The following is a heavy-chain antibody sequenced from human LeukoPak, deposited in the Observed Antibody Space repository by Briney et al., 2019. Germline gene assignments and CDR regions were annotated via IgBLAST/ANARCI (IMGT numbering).Heavy chain of an antibody. CDR3: AIPPLYDSSGYYYYYYYLDV. CDR1: GYTFTGYY. D-gene: IGHD3-22*01. J-gene: IGHJ6*03. V-gene: IGHV1-2*06. Sequence: ASVKVSCKASGYTFTGYYMHRVRQAPGQGLEWMGRINPNSGGTNYAQKFQGRVTMTRDTSISTTYMELSRLRSDDTAVYYCAIPPLYDSSGYYYYYYYLDVWGKGTTVTVSS. CDR2: INPNSGGT.